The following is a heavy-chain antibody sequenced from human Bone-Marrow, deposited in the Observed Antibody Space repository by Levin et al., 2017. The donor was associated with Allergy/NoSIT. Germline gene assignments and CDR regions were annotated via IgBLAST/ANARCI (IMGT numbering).Heavy chain of an antibody. CDR2: INPKSGGT. CDR3: ARGRGSTVFGVDGEFDY. V-gene: IGHV1-2*05. J-gene: IGHJ4*02. Sequence: ASVKVSCKASAYTFVGYYIHWVRQAPGQGLEWMGRINPKSGGTDFAQKFQARVSMTRNTYMGTAYMELSRLRSDDTGVYYCARGRGSTVFGVDGEFDYWGQGSLVIVSS. CDR1: AYTFVGYY. D-gene: IGHD3-16*01.